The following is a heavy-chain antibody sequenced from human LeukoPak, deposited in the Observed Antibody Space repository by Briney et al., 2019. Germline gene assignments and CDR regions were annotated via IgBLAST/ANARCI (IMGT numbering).Heavy chain of an antibody. CDR2: INCSGGST. D-gene: IGHD2-15*01. CDR3: ARSVAASSDY. V-gene: IGHV3-20*04. J-gene: IGHJ4*02. CDR1: GFTFDDYG. Sequence: GGSLRLSCAASGFTFDDYGMSWVRQAPGKGLEWVSGINCSGGSTGYADSVKGRFTISRDNAKNSLYLQMNSLRAEDTALYYCARSVAASSDYWGQGTLVTVSS.